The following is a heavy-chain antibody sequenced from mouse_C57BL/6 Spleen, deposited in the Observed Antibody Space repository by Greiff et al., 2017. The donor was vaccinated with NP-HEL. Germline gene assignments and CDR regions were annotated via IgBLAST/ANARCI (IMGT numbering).Heavy chain of an antibody. J-gene: IGHJ2*01. CDR1: GYTFTDYY. V-gene: IGHV1-26*01. Sequence: EVQLQQSGPELVKPGASVKISCKASGYTFTDYYMNWVKQSHGKSLEWIGDINPNNGGTSYNQKFKGKATLTVDKSSSTAYMELRSLTSEDSAVYYCARSHGTGDFDYWGQGTTLTVSS. CDR3: ARSHGTGDFDY. D-gene: IGHD4-1*01. CDR2: INPNNGGT.